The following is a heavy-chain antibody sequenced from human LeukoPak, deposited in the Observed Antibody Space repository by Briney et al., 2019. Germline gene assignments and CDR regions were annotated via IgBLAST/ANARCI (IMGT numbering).Heavy chain of an antibody. CDR2: IYYSGST. Sequence: SETLSLTCTVSGGSISSYYWSWFRQPPGKGLEWIGYIYYSGSTNYNPSLKSRVTISVDTSKNQFSLKLSSVTAADTAVYYCARGTEEYYYDSSGYYYVIDYRGQGTLVTVSS. CDR3: ARGTEEYYYDSSGYYYVIDY. CDR1: GGSISSYY. V-gene: IGHV4-59*01. D-gene: IGHD3-22*01. J-gene: IGHJ4*02.